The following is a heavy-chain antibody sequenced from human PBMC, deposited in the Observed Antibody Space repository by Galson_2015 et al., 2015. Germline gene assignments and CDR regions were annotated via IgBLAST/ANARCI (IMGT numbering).Heavy chain of an antibody. CDR1: GFTFSSYG. J-gene: IGHJ6*03. V-gene: IGHV3-30*18. CDR2: ISYDGSNK. Sequence: SLRLSCAASGFTFSSYGMHWVRQAPGKGLEWVAVISYDGSNKYYADSVKGRFIVSRDNSKNTLYLQMNSLRAEDTAVYYCAKDFITRSYYYYMDVWGKGTTVTVSS. D-gene: IGHD3-22*01. CDR3: AKDFITRSYYYYMDV.